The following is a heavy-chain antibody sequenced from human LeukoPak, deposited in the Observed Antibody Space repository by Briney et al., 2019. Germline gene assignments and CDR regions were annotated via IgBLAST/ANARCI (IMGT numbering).Heavy chain of an antibody. CDR3: ARVGDFWRGYYFDY. D-gene: IGHD3-3*01. J-gene: IGHJ4*02. CDR1: GGSLSSGSYY. Sequence: SQTLSLTCTVSGGSLSSGSYYWSWIRQPAGKGLEWIGRIYTSGSTNYNPSLKSRVTISVDTSKNQFSLKLSSVTAADTAVYYCARVGDFWRGYYFDYWGQGTLVTVSS. CDR2: IYTSGST. V-gene: IGHV4-61*02.